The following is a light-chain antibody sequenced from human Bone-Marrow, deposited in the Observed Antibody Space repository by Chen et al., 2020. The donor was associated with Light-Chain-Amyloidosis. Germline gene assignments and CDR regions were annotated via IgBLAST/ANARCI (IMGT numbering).Light chain of an antibody. J-gene: IGKJ1*01. CDR3: HQYNSWPPWT. CDR1: QTVGTN. Sequence: EIVMTQFPATLSVSPGEGVTLSCRASQTVGTNLAWYQQKPGQAPRLLIFDASTRATGVPARFSGSTSGTEFTLTISNLQSEDIAVYYCHQYNSWPPWTFGQGTKVDIK. CDR2: DAS. V-gene: IGKV3-15*01.